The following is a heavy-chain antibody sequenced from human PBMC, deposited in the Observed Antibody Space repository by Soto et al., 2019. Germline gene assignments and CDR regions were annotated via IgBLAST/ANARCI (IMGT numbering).Heavy chain of an antibody. CDR2: MNPNSGNT. J-gene: IGHJ6*03. D-gene: IGHD1-26*01. V-gene: IGHV1-8*01. CDR3: ARASGAGPCYYYMDV. Sequence: GASVKVSCKASGYTFTSYDINWVRQATGQGLEWVGWMNPNSGNTGYAQNFQGRVTMTRNTSINTAYMELSSLRSEDTAVYYCARASGAGPCYYYMDVWGKGTTVTVSS. CDR1: GYTFTSYD.